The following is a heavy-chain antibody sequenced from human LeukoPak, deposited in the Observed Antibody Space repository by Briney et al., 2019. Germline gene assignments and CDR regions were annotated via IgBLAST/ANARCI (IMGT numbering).Heavy chain of an antibody. J-gene: IGHJ6*04. Sequence: SETLPLTCTVSGGSISSGGYSWSWIRQPPGKGLEWIGYIYHSGSTYYNPSLKSRVTISVDRSKNQFSLKLSSVTAADTAVYYCARNSHDTLTGYPYGMDVWGKGTTVTVSS. V-gene: IGHV4-30-2*01. D-gene: IGHD3-9*01. CDR1: GGSISSGGYS. CDR2: IYHSGST. CDR3: ARNSHDTLTGYPYGMDV.